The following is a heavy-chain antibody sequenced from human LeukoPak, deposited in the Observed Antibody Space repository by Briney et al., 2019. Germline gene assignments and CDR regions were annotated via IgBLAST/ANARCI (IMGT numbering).Heavy chain of an antibody. J-gene: IGHJ6*02. V-gene: IGHV1-69*02. Sequence: GSSLKVSCKASGGTFSSYTISSVRHGPGQGREWMGRIIPILGIANNAQKFQSRVTITADKSTSTDYMELSSMRSEDTAVYCCARVRKSLDYYDSSGVESPLRYGMDVWGQGTTVTVPS. CDR3: ARVRKSLDYYDSSGVESPLRYGMDV. CDR1: GGTFSSYT. CDR2: IIPILGIA. D-gene: IGHD3-22*01.